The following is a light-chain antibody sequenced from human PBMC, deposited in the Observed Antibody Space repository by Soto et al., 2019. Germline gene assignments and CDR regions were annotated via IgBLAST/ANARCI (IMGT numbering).Light chain of an antibody. V-gene: IGKV3-11*01. Sequence: EIVLTQSPATLSLYRGERATLSCRASQSVSSYLAWYQQKPGQAPRLLIYDASNRATGIPARFSGSGSGTDFTLTISSLEPEDFAVYDCQQRSNWPLTFGGGTKVEIK. CDR2: DAS. CDR3: QQRSNWPLT. J-gene: IGKJ4*01. CDR1: QSVSSY.